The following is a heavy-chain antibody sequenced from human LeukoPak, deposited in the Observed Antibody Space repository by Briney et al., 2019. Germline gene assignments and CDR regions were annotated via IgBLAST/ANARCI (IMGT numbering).Heavy chain of an antibody. D-gene: IGHD6-19*01. CDR1: GGSISSSGYY. V-gene: IGHV4-30-2*01. J-gene: IGHJ6*03. CDR2: IYHSGST. Sequence: PSQTLSLTCTVSGGSISSSGYYWSWIRQPSGKGLEWIGYIYHSGSTYYNPSLKSRVTISVDRSKNQFSLNLSSVTAADTAVYYCTRDNAVADTDYYYYYYMDVWGKGTTVTVSS. CDR3: TRDNAVADTDYYYYYYMDV.